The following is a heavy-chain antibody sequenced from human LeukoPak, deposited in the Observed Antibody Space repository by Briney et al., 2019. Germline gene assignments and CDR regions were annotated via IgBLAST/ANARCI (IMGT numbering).Heavy chain of an antibody. V-gene: IGHV3-53*01. CDR3: ARDPDTAMVTRGDY. Sequence: GGSLRLSCAASGFTFSSYAMSWVRQAPGKGLEWVSVIYSGGSTYYADSVKGRFTISRDNSKNTLYLQMNSLRAEDTAVYYCARDPDTAMVTRGDYWGQGTLVTVSS. CDR2: IYSGGST. J-gene: IGHJ4*02. CDR1: GFTFSSYA. D-gene: IGHD5-18*01.